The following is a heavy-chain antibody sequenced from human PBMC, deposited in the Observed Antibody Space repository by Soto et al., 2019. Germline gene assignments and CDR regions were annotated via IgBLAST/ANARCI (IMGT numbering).Heavy chain of an antibody. V-gene: IGHV3-33*01. Sequence: PGGSLRLSCAASGFTFSSYGMHWVRQAPGKGLEWVAVIWYDGSNKYYADSVKGRFTISRDNSKNTLYLQMNSLRAEDTAVYYCARDPLGSALDYWGQGTLVTVSS. CDR1: GFTFSSYG. CDR2: IWYDGSNK. D-gene: IGHD7-27*01. CDR3: ARDPLGSALDY. J-gene: IGHJ4*02.